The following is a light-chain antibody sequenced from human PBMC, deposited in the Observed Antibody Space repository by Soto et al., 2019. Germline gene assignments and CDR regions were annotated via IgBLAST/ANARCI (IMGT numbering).Light chain of an antibody. V-gene: IGKV4-1*01. CDR2: WAS. CDR1: QRVLSTPNIKNY. Sequence: DIVMTQSPDSLRVSLGERATLTSKSSQRVLSTPNIKNYLGWFQHRPGQPPKLLIYWASTRETGVPDRFSGSGSGTDLTLTISSLQAEDVAVYYCQQYYSLPYTFGQGTKLEIK. CDR3: QQYYSLPYT. J-gene: IGKJ2*01.